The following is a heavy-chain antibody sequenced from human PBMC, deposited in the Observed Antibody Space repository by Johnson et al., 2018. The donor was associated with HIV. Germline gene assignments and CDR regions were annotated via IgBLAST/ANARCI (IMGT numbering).Heavy chain of an antibody. CDR1: GVTFSSSG. CDR2: TSYDGTSK. D-gene: IGHD3-3*01. V-gene: IGHV3-30*19. Sequence: QVQLVESGGGVVQPGGSLRLSCAASGVTFSSSGMNWVRQAPGKGLEWVAVTSYDGTSKYYAASVKGRFTISRDNSKKTLYLQMNSLRAEDTAVYYCARDRRDDFWSGYSHGFDIWGQGTMVTVSS. CDR3: ARDRRDDFWSGYSHGFDI. J-gene: IGHJ3*02.